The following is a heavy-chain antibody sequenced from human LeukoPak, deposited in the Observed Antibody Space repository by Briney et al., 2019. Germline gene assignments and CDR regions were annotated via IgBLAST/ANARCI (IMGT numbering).Heavy chain of an antibody. Sequence: SETLSLTCTVSGGSISSYYWSWIRQPPGKGLEWIGEINHSGSTNYNPSLKSRVTISVDTSKNQFFLKLSSVTAADTAVYYCARHIQVTFRVSRLGWFDAWGQGTLVTVSS. D-gene: IGHD3-9*01. CDR2: INHSGST. CDR3: ARHIQVTFRVSRLGWFDA. J-gene: IGHJ5*02. CDR1: GGSISSYY. V-gene: IGHV4-34*01.